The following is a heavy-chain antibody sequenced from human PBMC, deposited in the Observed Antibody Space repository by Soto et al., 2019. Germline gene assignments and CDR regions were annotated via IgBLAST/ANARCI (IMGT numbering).Heavy chain of an antibody. CDR1: GYTFTSYG. CDR3: ARDKPPLYCSSSVDLDY. V-gene: IGHV1-18*01. D-gene: IGHD6-6*01. Sequence: QVQLVQSGAEVKKPGASVKVSCKASGYTFTSYGISWVRQAPGQGLEWMGWISAYNGNTNYAQKLQGRVTRTTDTSTSTAYMELRSLRSDDTAVYYCARDKPPLYCSSSVDLDYWGQGTLVTVSS. CDR2: ISAYNGNT. J-gene: IGHJ4*02.